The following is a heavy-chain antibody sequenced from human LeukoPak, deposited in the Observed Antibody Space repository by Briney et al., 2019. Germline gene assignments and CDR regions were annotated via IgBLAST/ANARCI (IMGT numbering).Heavy chain of an antibody. D-gene: IGHD4-17*01. Sequence: PGGSLRLSCVASGFTFNNAWMSWVRQAPGKGLEWIGRIKSDGGTTDYAAPVKGRFTISRDDSKNTLYLQMNSLKAEDTAVYYCTTDLGDYGDYVRCWGQGTLVTVSS. CDR2: IKSDGGTT. CDR3: TTDLGDYGDYVRC. CDR1: GFTFNNAW. J-gene: IGHJ4*02. V-gene: IGHV3-15*01.